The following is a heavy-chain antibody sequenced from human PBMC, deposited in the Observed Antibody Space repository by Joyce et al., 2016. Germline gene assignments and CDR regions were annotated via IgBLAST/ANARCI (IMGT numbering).Heavy chain of an antibody. J-gene: IGHJ4*02. CDR2: INPNSGDT. CDR3: ATPYGDYGGGLDC. Sequence: QVQLVQSGADVKKPGASVKVSCKASGYTFTGYYLYWVRQAPGQGLEWMGWINPNSGDTNYAQKFQGRVTMTRDTSITTAYMELSRLTSDDTALYYCATPYGDYGGGLDCWGQGTLVTVSS. V-gene: IGHV1-2*02. D-gene: IGHD4-17*01. CDR1: GYTFTGYY.